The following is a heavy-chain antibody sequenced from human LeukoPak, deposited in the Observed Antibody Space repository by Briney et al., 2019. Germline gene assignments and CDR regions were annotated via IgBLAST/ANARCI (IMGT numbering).Heavy chain of an antibody. CDR2: IYHSGST. V-gene: IGHV4-4*02. Sequence: SGTLSLTCAVSGGSISSSNWWSWVRQPPGKGLEWIGEIYHSGSTNYNPSLKSRVTISVDKSKNQFSLKLSSVTAADTAVYYCASTCSSTSCLGDYFDYWGQGTLVTVSS. J-gene: IGHJ4*02. D-gene: IGHD2-2*01. CDR1: GGSISSSNW. CDR3: ASTCSSTSCLGDYFDY.